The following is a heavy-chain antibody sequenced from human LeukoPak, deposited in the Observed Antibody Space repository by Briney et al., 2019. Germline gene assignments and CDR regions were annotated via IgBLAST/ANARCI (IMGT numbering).Heavy chain of an antibody. CDR1: GFAFSNYW. J-gene: IGHJ4*02. CDR2: ISSSSSYI. D-gene: IGHD4-17*01. CDR3: ARDDYGDYAGFDY. Sequence: PGGPLRLSCAASGFAFSNYWLHWVRQAPGKGLEWVSSISSSSSYIYYADSVKGRFTISRDNAKNSLYLQMNSLRAEDTAVYYCARDDYGDYAGFDYWGQGTLVTVSS. V-gene: IGHV3-21*01.